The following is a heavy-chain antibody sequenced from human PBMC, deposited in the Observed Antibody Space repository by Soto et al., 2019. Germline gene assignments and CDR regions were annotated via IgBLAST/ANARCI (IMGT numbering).Heavy chain of an antibody. CDR1: GFTFSSYA. J-gene: IGHJ4*02. CDR3: ARRGGGSYYDY. V-gene: IGHV3-23*01. CDR2: ISGSGGST. D-gene: IGHD1-26*01. Sequence: EVQLLESGGGLVQPGGSLRLSCAASGFTFSSYARRWVRQAPVKGLEWVSAISGSGGSTYYADSVKGRFTISRDNSKNTLYLQMNSLRAEDTAVYYCARRGGGSYYDYWGQGTLVTVSS.